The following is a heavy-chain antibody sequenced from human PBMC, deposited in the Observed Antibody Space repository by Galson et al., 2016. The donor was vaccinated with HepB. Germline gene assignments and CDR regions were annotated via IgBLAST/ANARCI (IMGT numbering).Heavy chain of an antibody. V-gene: IGHV4-61*02. Sequence: TLSLTCTVSGGSISSRSHYWSWIRQPAGKGLEWIGRIYTSGSTSYNPSLESRVTISADTSKNQFSLKLSSVTAADTAVYYCARKLGDQFFDSWGQGTLVTVSS. D-gene: IGHD7-27*01. J-gene: IGHJ4*02. CDR3: ARKLGDQFFDS. CDR2: IYTSGST. CDR1: GGSISSRSHY.